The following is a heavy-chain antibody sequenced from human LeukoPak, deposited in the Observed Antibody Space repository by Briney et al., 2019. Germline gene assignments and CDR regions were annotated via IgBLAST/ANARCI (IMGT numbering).Heavy chain of an antibody. Sequence: SETQSLTCTVSDYSISSGYYWSWIRQPPGKGLEWIGRIHTSWSTNHSPSLKSRVTMSVDTSKNQLSLKLSPVTAADTAVYYCARDRYYYDSSARYFDYWGEGTVVTVSS. CDR1: DYSISSGYY. J-gene: IGHJ4*02. CDR2: IHTSWST. V-gene: IGHV4-4*07. D-gene: IGHD3-22*01. CDR3: ARDRYYYDSSARYFDY.